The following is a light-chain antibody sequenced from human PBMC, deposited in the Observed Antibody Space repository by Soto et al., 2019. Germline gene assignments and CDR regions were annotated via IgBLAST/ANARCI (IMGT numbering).Light chain of an antibody. Sequence: EIVLTQSPATLSLSPGERATLSCRASQSVSSYLAWYQQKPGQAPRLLIYDASNRATGIPARFSGSGSGTDFTLTFSSLEPEDFAVYYFQQLFTFGPGTKVDIK. CDR2: DAS. CDR3: QQLFT. J-gene: IGKJ3*01. CDR1: QSVSSY. V-gene: IGKV3-11*01.